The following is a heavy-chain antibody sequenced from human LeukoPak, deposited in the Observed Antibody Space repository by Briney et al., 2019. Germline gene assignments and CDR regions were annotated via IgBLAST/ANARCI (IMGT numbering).Heavy chain of an antibody. Sequence: SETLSLTCTVSGGSISSSSYYWGWIRQPPGKGLEWIGSIYYSGSTYYNPSLKSRVTISVDTSKNQFSLKLSSVTAADTAVYYCARRLLEWLPVLDAFDIWGQGTMVTVSS. CDR2: IYYSGST. CDR3: ARRLLEWLPVLDAFDI. J-gene: IGHJ3*02. V-gene: IGHV4-39*01. CDR1: GGSISSSSYY. D-gene: IGHD3-3*01.